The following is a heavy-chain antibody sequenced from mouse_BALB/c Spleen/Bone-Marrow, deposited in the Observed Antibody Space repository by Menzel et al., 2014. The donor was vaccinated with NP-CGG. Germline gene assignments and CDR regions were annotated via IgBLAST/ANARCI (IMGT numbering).Heavy chain of an antibody. CDR2: IRSKSNNFPT. CDR3: VTSTYFDV. V-gene: IGHV10-1*02. J-gene: IGHJ1*01. CDR1: GFTFNTYA. D-gene: IGHD6-1*01. Sequence: VQLKESGGRLVQPKGSLKLSCAASGFTFNTYAMNWVRQAPGKGLEWVARIRSKSNNFPTYYADSVKDRFTISRDDSRSMLYLQMNNLKTEDTAMYYCVTSTYFDVWGAGTTVTVSS.